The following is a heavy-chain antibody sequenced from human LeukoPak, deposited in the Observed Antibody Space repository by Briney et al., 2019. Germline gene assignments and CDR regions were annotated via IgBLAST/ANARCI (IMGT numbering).Heavy chain of an antibody. J-gene: IGHJ4*02. D-gene: IGHD5-18*01. CDR2: IYHSGST. V-gene: IGHV4-30-2*01. CDR3: ARAGYGTIDY. CDR1: GASISSGGYS. Sequence: ASETLSLTCTVSGASISSGGYSWSWIRQPPGKGLEWIGYIYHSGSTYYNPSLKSRVTISVDRSKNQFSLKLSSVAAADTAVYYCARAGYGTIDYWGQGTLVTVSS.